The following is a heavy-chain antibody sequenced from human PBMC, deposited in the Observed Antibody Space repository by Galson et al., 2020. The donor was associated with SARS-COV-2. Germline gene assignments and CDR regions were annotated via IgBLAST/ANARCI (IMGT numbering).Heavy chain of an antibody. V-gene: IGHV1-2*02. CDR2: INHHNGVT. CDR3: AIQPRIVAVGYHYYYGLKF. CDR1: GYTFTGYY. Sequence: ASVKVSCKTSGYTFTGYYIHWVRQAPGQGLEWVGWINHHNGVTDYAQEFQGRVTVTSDRSNSTGYMELNGLKSDDTAVYYCAIQPRIVAVGYHYYYGLKFWGQGTTVTVSS. D-gene: IGHD6-13*01. J-gene: IGHJ6*02.